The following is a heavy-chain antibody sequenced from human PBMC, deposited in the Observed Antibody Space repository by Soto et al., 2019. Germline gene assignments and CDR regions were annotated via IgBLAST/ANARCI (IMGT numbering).Heavy chain of an antibody. D-gene: IGHD4-17*01. CDR3: ARHGGAPNYYYGMDV. V-gene: IGHV5-51*01. J-gene: IGHJ6*02. CDR1: GYSFTSYW. Sequence: GESLKISCKGSGYSFTSYWIGWVRQMPGKGLEWMGIIYPGDSDTRYSPSFQGQVTISADKSISTAYLQWSSLKASDTAMYYCARHGGAPNYYYGMDVWGQGTTVTVPS. CDR2: IYPGDSDT.